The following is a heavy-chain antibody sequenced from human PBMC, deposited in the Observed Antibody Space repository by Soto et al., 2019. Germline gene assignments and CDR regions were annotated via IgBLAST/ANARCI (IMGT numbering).Heavy chain of an antibody. V-gene: IGHV1-18*01. Sequence: QVQLVQSGAEVKKSGASVKVSCKTSGYTFTSYGISWVRQAPGQGLEWMGWISIYNGNTDYAQKVQDRVTLTTDTSTGTAYMELRSLRSDDTAVYYCARDRHNWNSRESNWFDPWGQGTLVTVSS. CDR3: ARDRHNWNSRESNWFDP. CDR1: GYTFTSYG. CDR2: ISIYNGNT. D-gene: IGHD1-7*01. J-gene: IGHJ5*02.